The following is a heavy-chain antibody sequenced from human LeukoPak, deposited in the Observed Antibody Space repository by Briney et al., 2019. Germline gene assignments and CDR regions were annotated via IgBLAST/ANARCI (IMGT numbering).Heavy chain of an antibody. CDR2: ISYDGSNK. CDR3: ARDPREYKEGYIDY. V-gene: IGHV3-30-3*01. CDR1: GFIFSSYA. J-gene: IGHJ4*02. Sequence: GRSLRLSCAASGFIFSSYAMHWVRQAPGKGLEWVAVISYDGSNKYYADSVKGRFTISRDNSKNTLYLQMNSLRAEDTAVYYCARDPREYKEGYIDYWGQGTLVTVSS. D-gene: IGHD2/OR15-2a*01.